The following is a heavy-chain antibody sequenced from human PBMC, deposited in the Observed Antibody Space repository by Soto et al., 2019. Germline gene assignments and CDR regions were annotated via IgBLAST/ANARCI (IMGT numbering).Heavy chain of an antibody. D-gene: IGHD3-10*01. V-gene: IGHV3-9*01. CDR3: AKDYDRYDGSGGTDY. CDR1: GFTFDDYA. CDR2: ISWNSGSI. J-gene: IGHJ4*02. Sequence: EVQLVESGGGLVQPGRSLRLSCAASGFTFDDYAMHWVRQAPGKGLEWVSGISWNSGSIGYADSVKGRFTISRDNAKNSLYLQMNSLTAEDTALYYCAKDYDRYDGSGGTDYWGQGTLVAVSS.